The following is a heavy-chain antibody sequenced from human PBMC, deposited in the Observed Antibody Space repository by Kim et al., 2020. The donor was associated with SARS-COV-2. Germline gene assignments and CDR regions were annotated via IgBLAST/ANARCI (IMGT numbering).Heavy chain of an antibody. CDR2: ISSSGSTI. Sequence: GGSLRLSCAASGFTFSSYEMNWVRQAPGKGLEWVSYISSSGSTIYYADSVKGRFTISRDNAKNSLYLQMNSLRAEDTAVYYCARQLAYIYGYEPFDYWGQGTLVTVSS. CDR1: GFTFSSYE. V-gene: IGHV3-48*03. J-gene: IGHJ4*02. D-gene: IGHD5-18*01. CDR3: ARQLAYIYGYEPFDY.